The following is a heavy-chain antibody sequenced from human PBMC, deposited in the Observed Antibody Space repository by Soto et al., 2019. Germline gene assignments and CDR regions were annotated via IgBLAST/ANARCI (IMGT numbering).Heavy chain of an antibody. V-gene: IGHV4-39*01. Sequence: SETLSLTCTVSGGSISSSSYYWGWIRQPPGKGLEWIGRIYYSGSTYYNPSLKSRVTISVDTSKNQFSLKLSSVTAADTAVYYCARHSAYYYGSGSYYSPYYYGMDVWGQGTMVP. CDR1: GGSISSSSYY. CDR2: IYYSGST. J-gene: IGHJ6*02. CDR3: ARHSAYYYGSGSYYSPYYYGMDV. D-gene: IGHD3-10*01.